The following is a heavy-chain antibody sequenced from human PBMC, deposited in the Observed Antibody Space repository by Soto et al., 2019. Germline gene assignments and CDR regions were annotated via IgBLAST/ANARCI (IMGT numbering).Heavy chain of an antibody. J-gene: IGHJ4*02. CDR2: INAGNGNT. CDR1: GYTFTSYA. CDR3: ARGPDSSTGYYGPFEY. D-gene: IGHD3-9*01. V-gene: IGHV1-3*01. Sequence: ASVKVSCKASGYTFTSYAMHWVRQAPGQRLEWMGWINAGNGNTKYSQKFQGRVTITRDTSASTAYMELSSLRSEDTAVYYCARGPDSSTGYYGPFEYWGQGTLVTVSS.